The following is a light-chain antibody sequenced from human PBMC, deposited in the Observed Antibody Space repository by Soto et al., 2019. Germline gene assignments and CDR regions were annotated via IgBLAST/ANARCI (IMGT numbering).Light chain of an antibody. CDR1: QSVGTS. V-gene: IGKV3-11*01. J-gene: IGKJ1*01. CDR3: QHRSSWPRS. Sequence: DIVLTQSPATRSLSPGDIATLSCRASQSVGTSLAWYKQQPGQAPRLLIHDAAYRASGIPERFSGSGSGTAFRLSISSLEPDDFAVYYWQHRSSWPRSFGRGPKVEV. CDR2: DAA.